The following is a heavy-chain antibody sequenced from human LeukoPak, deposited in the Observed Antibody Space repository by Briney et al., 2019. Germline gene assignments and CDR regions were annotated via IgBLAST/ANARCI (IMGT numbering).Heavy chain of an antibody. CDR1: GGSISSSSYY. CDR3: ARVIRDYGGNSCYFDY. D-gene: IGHD4-23*01. Sequence: PSETLSLTCTVSGGSISSSSYYGGWIRQPPGKGLEWIGSIYYSGSTYYNPSLKSRVTISVDTSKNQFSLKLSSVTAADTAVYYCARVIRDYGGNSCYFDYWGQGTLVTVSS. J-gene: IGHJ4*02. CDR2: IYYSGST. V-gene: IGHV4-39*01.